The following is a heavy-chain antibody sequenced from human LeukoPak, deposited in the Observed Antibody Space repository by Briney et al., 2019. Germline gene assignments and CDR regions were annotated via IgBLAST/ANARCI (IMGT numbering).Heavy chain of an antibody. CDR3: ASLGGSRYFQH. Sequence: GGSLRLSCAASGFTFSSYAMSWVRQAPGKGLEWVSAISGSGGSTYYADSVKGRFTISRDNSKNTLCLQMNSLRAEDTAVYYCASLGGSRYFQHWGQGTLVTVSS. J-gene: IGHJ1*01. CDR1: GFTFSSYA. CDR2: ISGSGGST. D-gene: IGHD3-16*01. V-gene: IGHV3-23*01.